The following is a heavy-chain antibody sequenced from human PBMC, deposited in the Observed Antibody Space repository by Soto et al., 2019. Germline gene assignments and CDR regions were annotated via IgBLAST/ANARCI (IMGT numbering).Heavy chain of an antibody. CDR2: ISAYNGNT. CDR3: ARATYYDFGSGPRDWFDP. D-gene: IGHD3-3*01. CDR1: GYTFTTYC. V-gene: IGHV1-18*01. J-gene: IGHJ5*02. Sequence: ASVKVSCKASGYTFTTYCISWVRHAPGQGLEWMGWISAYNGNTNYAQKLQGRVTMTTDTSTSTAYMELRSLRSDATAVYYCARATYYDFGSGPRDWFDPWGQGTLVTVSS.